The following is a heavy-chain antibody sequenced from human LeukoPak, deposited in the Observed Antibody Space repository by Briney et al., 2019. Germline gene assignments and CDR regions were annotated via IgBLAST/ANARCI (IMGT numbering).Heavy chain of an antibody. CDR3: ASNAFDI. CDR2: IKQDGSEK. CDR1: GFTFSSYA. Sequence: GGSLRLSCAASGFTFSSYAMSWVRQAPGKGLEWVANIKQDGSEKYYVDSVKGRFTISRDNAKDSLYLQMNSLRSEDTAMYYCASNAFDIWGQGTMVTVSS. J-gene: IGHJ3*02. V-gene: IGHV3-7*01.